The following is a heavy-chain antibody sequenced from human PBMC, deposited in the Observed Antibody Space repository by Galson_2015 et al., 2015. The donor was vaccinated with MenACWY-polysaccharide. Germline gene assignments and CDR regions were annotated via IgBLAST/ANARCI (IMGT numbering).Heavy chain of an antibody. Sequence: SLRLSCAASGFTFSTYDMHWVRQAPGKGLEWMATISSSGADIYYADSVKGRFTISRDNSNNTLYLEMSSLRTEDTAVYYCVKNGYTGSSYGYCESWCQGTLGIVSS. V-gene: IGHV3-30*18. D-gene: IGHD1-26*01. J-gene: IGHJ4*02. CDR2: ISSSGADI. CDR3: VKNGYTGSSYGYCES. CDR1: GFTFSTYD.